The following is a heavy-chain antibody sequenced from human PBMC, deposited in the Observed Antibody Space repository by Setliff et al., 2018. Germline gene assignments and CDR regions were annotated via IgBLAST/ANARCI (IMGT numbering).Heavy chain of an antibody. CDR3: ARVTGFFYVDA. D-gene: IGHD3-3*01. CDR1: GDSISSRRNY. CDR2: IYTSWST. Sequence: SETLSLTCTVSGDSISSRRNYWGWFRQPAGKELEWIGQIYTSWSTNYNPSLKSRVTISLDASKNQFSLRLTSVTAADTAIYYCARVTGFFYVDAWGKGTTVTVSS. J-gene: IGHJ6*03. V-gene: IGHV4-61*09.